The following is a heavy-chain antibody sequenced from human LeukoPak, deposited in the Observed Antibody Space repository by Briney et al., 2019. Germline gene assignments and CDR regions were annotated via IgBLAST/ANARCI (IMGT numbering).Heavy chain of an antibody. J-gene: IGHJ5*02. CDR2: IIPIFGTA. CDR3: ARVITMVRGVIIRSNWFDP. V-gene: IGHV1-69*06. Sequence: GASVKVSCKASGGTFSSYAISRVRQAPGQGLEWMGGIIPIFGTANYAQKFQGRVTITADKSTSTAYMELSRLRSDDTAVYYCARVITMVRGVIIRSNWFDPWGQGTLVTVSS. D-gene: IGHD3-10*01. CDR1: GGTFSSYA.